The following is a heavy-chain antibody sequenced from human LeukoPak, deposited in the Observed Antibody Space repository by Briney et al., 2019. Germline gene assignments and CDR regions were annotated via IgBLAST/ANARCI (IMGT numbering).Heavy chain of an antibody. J-gene: IGHJ4*02. D-gene: IGHD5-24*01. CDR3: AKALSVEMATIGSGDY. CDR2: IYTGGNT. V-gene: IGHV3-53*01. CDR1: GFTVDSNY. Sequence: GGSLRLSCSASGFTVDSNYLSWVRQAPGKGLEWVSTIYTGGNTYYAASVKGRFTISRDNSKNTLYLQMNSLRAEDTAVYYCAKALSVEMATIGSGDYWGQGTLVTVSS.